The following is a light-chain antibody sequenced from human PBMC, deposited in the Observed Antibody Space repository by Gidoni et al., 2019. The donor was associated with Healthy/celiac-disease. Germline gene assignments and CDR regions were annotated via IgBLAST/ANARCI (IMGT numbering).Light chain of an antibody. V-gene: IGLV2-11*01. CDR1: SSDVGGFNY. CDR2: DVS. Sequence: QSALTQPRPVSGSPGQSVTISCTGTSSDVGGFNYVSWYHHHPGKAPKLMIYDVSKRPSGVPDRFSGSKSGNTASLTISGLQAEDEADYYCCSYAGSYTSYVFGTGTKVTVL. J-gene: IGLJ1*01. CDR3: CSYAGSYTSYV.